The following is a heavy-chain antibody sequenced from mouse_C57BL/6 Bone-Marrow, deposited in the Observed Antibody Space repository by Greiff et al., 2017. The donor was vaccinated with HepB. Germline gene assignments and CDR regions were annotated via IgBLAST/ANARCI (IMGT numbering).Heavy chain of an antibody. CDR3: ASRCSNYRYFDV. J-gene: IGHJ1*03. D-gene: IGHD1-1*01. CDR2: IYPGSGST. V-gene: IGHV1-55*01. CDR1: GYTFTSYW. Sequence: QVQLQQPGAELVKPGASVKMSCKASGYTFTSYWITWVKQRPGQGLEWIGDIYPGSGSTNYNEKFKSKATLTVDTSSSTAYMQLSSLTSEDSAVYYCASRCSNYRYFDVWGTGTTVTVSS.